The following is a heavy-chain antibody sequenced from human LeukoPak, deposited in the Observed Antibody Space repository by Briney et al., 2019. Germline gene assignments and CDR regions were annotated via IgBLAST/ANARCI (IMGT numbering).Heavy chain of an antibody. CDR2: IYSGGST. V-gene: IGHV3-53*01. CDR3: ARGSPSYRWGPNDAFDI. CDR1: RFTLSSNY. J-gene: IGHJ3*02. D-gene: IGHD3-16*02. Sequence: PGGSLRLSCVASRFTLSSNYMSWVRQAPGKGLEWVSVIYSGGSTYYADSVKGRFTISRDNSKNTLYLQMNSLRAEDTAVYYCARGSPSYRWGPNDAFDIWGQGTMVTVSS.